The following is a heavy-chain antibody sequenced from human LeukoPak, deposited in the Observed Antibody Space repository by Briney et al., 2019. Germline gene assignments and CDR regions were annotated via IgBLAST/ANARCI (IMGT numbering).Heavy chain of an antibody. CDR1: GFNFFNYN. CDR3: ARPRSGGTWFFDY. Sequence: GGSLRLSCATSGFNFFNYNMNWVRQAPGKGLEWISHISSTSSTLKYADSVKGRFTISRDNAKNSLHLQMNSLRAEDTAVYYCARPRSGGTWFFDYWGQGTLVTVSS. D-gene: IGHD2-15*01. CDR2: ISSTSSTL. V-gene: IGHV3-48*04. J-gene: IGHJ4*02.